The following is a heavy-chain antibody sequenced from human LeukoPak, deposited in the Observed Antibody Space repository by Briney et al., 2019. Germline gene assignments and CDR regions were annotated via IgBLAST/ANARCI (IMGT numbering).Heavy chain of an antibody. V-gene: IGHV4-61*02. CDR2: IHTSGST. J-gene: IGHJ4*02. D-gene: IGHD6-19*01. Sequence: SETLSLTCTVSGGSISSGSYYWSWIRQPAGKGLEWIGRIHTSGSTNYNPSLKSRVTISVDTSKNQFSLKLSSVTAADTAVYYCARGQYSSGWSLFDYWGQGTLVTFSS. CDR1: GGSISSGSYY. CDR3: ARGQYSSGWSLFDY.